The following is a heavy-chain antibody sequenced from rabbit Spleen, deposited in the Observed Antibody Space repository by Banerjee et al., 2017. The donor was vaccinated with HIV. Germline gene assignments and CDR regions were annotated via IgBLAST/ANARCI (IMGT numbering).Heavy chain of an antibody. Sequence: QLKESGGGLVQPGGSLKLSCTASGFTLSSYYMNWVRQAPGKGLEWIGYIDPVFGITYYASWVNGRFTISSHNAQNTLYLQLNSLTAADTATYFCVREVAGKFNLWGPGTLVTVS. CDR3: VREVAGKFNL. V-gene: IGHV1S7*01. CDR1: GFTLSSYY. CDR2: IDPVFGIT. D-gene: IGHD4-1*01. J-gene: IGHJ4*01.